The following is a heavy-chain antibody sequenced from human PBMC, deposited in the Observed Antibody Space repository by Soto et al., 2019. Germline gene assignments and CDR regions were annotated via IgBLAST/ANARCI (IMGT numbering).Heavy chain of an antibody. CDR2: MNPNSGNT. D-gene: IGHD2-15*01. CDR1: GYTFTSYD. Sequence: ASVKVSCKASGYTFTSYDINWVRQATGQGLEWMGWMNPNSGNTGYAQKFQGRVTMTRNTSISTAYMELSSLRSEDTAVYYCARALRYCSGGSCFIWFDPWGQGTLVPVSS. J-gene: IGHJ5*02. CDR3: ARALRYCSGGSCFIWFDP. V-gene: IGHV1-8*01.